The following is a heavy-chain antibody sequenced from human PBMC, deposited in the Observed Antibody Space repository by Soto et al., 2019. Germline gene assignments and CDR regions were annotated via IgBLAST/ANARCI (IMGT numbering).Heavy chain of an antibody. V-gene: IGHV4-39*01. Sequence: LSLTCTVSGGSINSPFFWAWLRQPPGKGLEWIASIHYSQSSYSHPSLRSRITISAGASMDQFSLRLASMTAADTAVYYCAKMGDDHGRSYFDSWGQGLLVTVSS. D-gene: IGHD1-26*01. CDR3: AKMGDDHGRSYFDS. CDR1: GGSINSPFF. CDR2: IHYSQSS. J-gene: IGHJ4*02.